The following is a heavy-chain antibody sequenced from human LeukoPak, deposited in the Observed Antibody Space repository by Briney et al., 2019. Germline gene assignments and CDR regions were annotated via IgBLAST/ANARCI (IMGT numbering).Heavy chain of an antibody. V-gene: IGHV1-8*01. D-gene: IGHD2-2*02. Sequence: GASVKVSCKASGYTFTSYDINWVRQATGQGLEWMGWMNPNSGITGYAQKFQGRVTMTRNTSISTAYMELSSLRSEDTAVYYCARGNSGVPAAIRFVWHAPGNWFDPWGQGTLVTVSS. CDR2: MNPNSGIT. CDR1: GYTFTSYD. J-gene: IGHJ5*02. CDR3: ARGNSGVPAAIRFVWHAPGNWFDP.